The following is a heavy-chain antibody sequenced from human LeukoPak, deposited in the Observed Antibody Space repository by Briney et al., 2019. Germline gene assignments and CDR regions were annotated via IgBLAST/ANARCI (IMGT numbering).Heavy chain of an antibody. Sequence: ASVTVSCKVSGYTLTELSMHWVRQAPGKGLEGMGGFDPEDGETIYAQKFQGRVTITEDTSTDTAYMELSSLRSEDTAVYYCATSSGWFHYFDYWGQGTLVTVSS. V-gene: IGHV1-24*01. J-gene: IGHJ4*02. CDR3: ATSSGWFHYFDY. D-gene: IGHD6-19*01. CDR1: GYTLTELS. CDR2: FDPEDGET.